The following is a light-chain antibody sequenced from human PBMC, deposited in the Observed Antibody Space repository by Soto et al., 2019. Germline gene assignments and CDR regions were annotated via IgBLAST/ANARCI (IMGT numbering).Light chain of an antibody. V-gene: IGKV1-39*01. CDR2: GAS. J-gene: IGKJ4*01. CDR3: QQSYILPRT. CDR1: QSISTN. Sequence: DIQMTQSPSSLPASMEDRVTITCRASQSISTNLNWYQQKPGKAPKVLIYGASSLRSGVPSRFSGSGSGTDFTLTINSLQPEDFATYFCQQSYILPRTFGGGTRVEI.